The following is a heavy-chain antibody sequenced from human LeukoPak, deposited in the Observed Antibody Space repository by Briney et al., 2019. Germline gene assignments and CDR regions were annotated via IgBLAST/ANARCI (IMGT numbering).Heavy chain of an antibody. D-gene: IGHD3-22*01. V-gene: IGHV4-39*07. CDR1: GGSISSSSYY. CDR3: ARALYYYDSSGYRPYNWFDP. Sequence: PSETLSLICTVSGGSISSSSYYWGWIRQPPGKGLEWIGSIYYSGSTYYNPSLKSRVTISVDTSKNQFSLKLSSVTAADTAVYYCARALYYYDSSGYRPYNWFDPWGQGTLVTVSS. J-gene: IGHJ5*02. CDR2: IYYSGST.